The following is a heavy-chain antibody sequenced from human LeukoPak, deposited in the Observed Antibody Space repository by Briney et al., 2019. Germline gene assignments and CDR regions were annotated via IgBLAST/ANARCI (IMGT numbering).Heavy chain of an antibody. CDR3: ARDPQRLRYFDWLPAYYFDY. D-gene: IGHD3-9*01. CDR1: GGSISDYY. J-gene: IGHJ4*02. Sequence: PSETLSLTCTVSGGSISDYYWSWIRQPPGKGLEWIGYINYSGATNYNPSLKSRVTISVDTSKNQFSLKLSSVTAADTAVYYCARDPQRLRYFDWLPAYYFDYWGQGTLVTVSS. CDR2: INYSGAT. V-gene: IGHV4-59*12.